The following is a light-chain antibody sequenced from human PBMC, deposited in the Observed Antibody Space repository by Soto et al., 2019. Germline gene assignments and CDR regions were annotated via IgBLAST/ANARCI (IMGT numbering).Light chain of an antibody. V-gene: IGKV3-15*01. J-gene: IGKJ1*01. CDR2: GAS. CDR3: QQYDSFWTM. Sequence: DMVMTQAPATHSVSQRERATLSCRASQSVSSSLAWYQQKPGRSPRLLIYGASTRAIGIPARFSGSGSGTEFTLTISSLQPDDFATYYCQQYDSFWTMFGQGTKVDIK. CDR1: QSVSSS.